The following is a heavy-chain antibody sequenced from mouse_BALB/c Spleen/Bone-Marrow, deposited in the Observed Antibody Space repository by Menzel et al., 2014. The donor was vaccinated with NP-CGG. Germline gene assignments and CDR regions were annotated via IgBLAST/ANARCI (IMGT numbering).Heavy chain of an antibody. CDR2: ISDGGSYT. J-gene: IGHJ4*01. CDR3: ARTYRPFALDY. V-gene: IGHV5-4*02. Sequence: EVKLQESGGGLVKPGGSLKLSCAASGFTFSDYYMYWVRQTPEKRXEWVATISDGGSYTDYPGSVKGRFTVSRDNAKNNLYLQMSSLKSEDTAMYFCARTYRPFALDYWGQGTSVTVSS. CDR1: GFTFSDYY. D-gene: IGHD2-14*01.